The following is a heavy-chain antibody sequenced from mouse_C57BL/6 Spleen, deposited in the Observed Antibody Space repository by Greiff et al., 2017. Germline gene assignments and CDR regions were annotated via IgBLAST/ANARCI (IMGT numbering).Heavy chain of an antibody. J-gene: IGHJ4*01. D-gene: IGHD3-2*02. CDR1: GYTFTSYW. Sequence: QVQLQQPGAELVKPGASVKLSCKASGYTFTSYWMQWVKQRPGQGLEWIGEIDPSDSYTNYNQKFKGRATLTVDTSSSTAYMQLSSLTSEVSAVYYSAKGGTAHDLYAMDYWGQGTSVTVSS. CDR2: IDPSDSYT. CDR3: AKGGTAHDLYAMDY. V-gene: IGHV1-50*01.